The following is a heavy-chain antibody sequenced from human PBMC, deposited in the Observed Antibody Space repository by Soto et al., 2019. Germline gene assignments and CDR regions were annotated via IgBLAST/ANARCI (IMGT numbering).Heavy chain of an antibody. D-gene: IGHD5-12*01. Sequence: EVQLLESGGGLVQPGGSLRLSCAASGFSFSSYAMVWVRQAPGKGLEWVSVISARGGSSYFADSVKGRFTISRDNSKNVLSLEMNSLRAADTAIYFCAKGSIKYSASVYNWGQGTLVLVSS. CDR2: ISARGGSS. J-gene: IGHJ4*02. CDR3: AKGSIKYSASVYN. CDR1: GFSFSSYA. V-gene: IGHV3-23*01.